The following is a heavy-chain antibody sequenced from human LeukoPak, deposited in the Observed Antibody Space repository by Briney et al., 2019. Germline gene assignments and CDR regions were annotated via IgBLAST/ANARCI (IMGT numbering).Heavy chain of an antibody. D-gene: IGHD1-20*01. V-gene: IGHV2-5*01. CDR1: GFSLSTSGVG. Sequence: SGPTLVKPTQTLTLTCTFSGFSLSTSGVGVGWIRQSPGKALEWLALIYWNDDKRYSPSLKSRLTITKDTSKNQVVLTMTNMDPVDTATYYCAHRPANNWNRQYFDYWGQGTLVTVSS. CDR2: IYWNDDK. J-gene: IGHJ4*02. CDR3: AHRPANNWNRQYFDY.